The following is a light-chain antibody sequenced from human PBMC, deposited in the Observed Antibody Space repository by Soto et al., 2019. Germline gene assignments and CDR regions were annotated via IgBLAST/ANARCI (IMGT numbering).Light chain of an antibody. CDR3: CSYAGSYWV. CDR1: SSDVGGYNF. J-gene: IGLJ3*02. Sequence: QSALTQPRSVSGSPGQSVTISCTGTSSDVGGYNFVSWYQRHPGKASKIMIYDVNKRPSGVPDRFSGSKSGNTASLTISGLQAEDEADFYCCSYAGSYWVFGGGTKMSVL. CDR2: DVN. V-gene: IGLV2-11*01.